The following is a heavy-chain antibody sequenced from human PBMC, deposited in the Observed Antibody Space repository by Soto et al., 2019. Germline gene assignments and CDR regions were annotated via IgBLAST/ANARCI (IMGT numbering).Heavy chain of an antibody. J-gene: IGHJ4*02. Sequence: SETKSLTYAVYDGYFSGYYWTWIRQPPGTGLEWIGEINHSGSTNYNPSLKSRFTISVDTSKNQFSLKLTSVTAADTAVYYCARDKIIGLFDYWGQGTPVTVSS. CDR3: ARDKIIGLFDY. D-gene: IGHD2-15*01. V-gene: IGHV4-34*01. CDR2: INHSGST. CDR1: DGYFSGYY.